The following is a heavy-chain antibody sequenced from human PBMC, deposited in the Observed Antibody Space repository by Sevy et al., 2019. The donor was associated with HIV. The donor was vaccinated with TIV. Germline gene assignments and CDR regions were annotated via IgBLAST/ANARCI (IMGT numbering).Heavy chain of an antibody. CDR2: IKQDGSEK. J-gene: IGHJ4*02. D-gene: IGHD6-25*01. V-gene: IGHV3-7*03. Sequence: GGSLRLSCAASGFTFSSFWMHWVRQAPGKGLEWVANIKQDGSEKYYVHSVKGRFTISRDNAKNSLYLQMNSLRAEDTAVYYCAAATGTDILGYYFYSWGQGTLVTVSS. CDR1: GFTFSSFW. CDR3: AAATGTDILGYYFYS.